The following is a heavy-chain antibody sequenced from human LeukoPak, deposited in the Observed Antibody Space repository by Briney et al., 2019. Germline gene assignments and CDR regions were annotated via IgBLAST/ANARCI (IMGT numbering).Heavy chain of an antibody. CDR3: ARRGYQTTAAAGNWYFDL. CDR2: IDHSGST. Sequence: GSLRLSCAASGFTFSSYAMHWVRQPPGKGLEWIGEIDHSGSTNYNPSLKSRVTISVDTSKNQFSLKLNSVTAADTAVYYCARRGYQTTAAAGNWYFDLWGRGTLVTVSS. V-gene: IGHV4-34*01. D-gene: IGHD6-13*01. CDR1: GFTFSSYA. J-gene: IGHJ2*01.